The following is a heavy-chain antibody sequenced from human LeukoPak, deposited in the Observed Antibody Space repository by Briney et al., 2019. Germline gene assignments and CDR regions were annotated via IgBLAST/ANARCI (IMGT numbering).Heavy chain of an antibody. CDR3: ARDRVLLKNAFDI. CDR2: IYYSGST. CDR1: GGSISSSSYY. Sequence: PSETLSLTCTVSGGSISSSSYYWGWIRQPPGKGLEWIGSIYYSGSTYYNPSLKSRVTISVDTSKNQFSLKLSSVTAADTAVYYCARDRVLLKNAFDIWGQGTMVTVSS. J-gene: IGHJ3*02. V-gene: IGHV4-39*07.